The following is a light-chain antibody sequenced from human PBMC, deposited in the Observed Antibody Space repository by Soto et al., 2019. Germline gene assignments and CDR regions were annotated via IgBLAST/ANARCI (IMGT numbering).Light chain of an antibody. CDR3: QQHGTSPIT. CDR1: QSVSSYS. Sequence: ENVLTQSPGTLSLSPGERATLSCRASQSVSSYSLAWYQQKPGQAPRLVMYGTSNRATGIPARFSGSGSGTDFTLTISRLEPEDFAVYYCQQHGTSPITFGQGTRLEIK. V-gene: IGKV3-20*01. J-gene: IGKJ5*01. CDR2: GTS.